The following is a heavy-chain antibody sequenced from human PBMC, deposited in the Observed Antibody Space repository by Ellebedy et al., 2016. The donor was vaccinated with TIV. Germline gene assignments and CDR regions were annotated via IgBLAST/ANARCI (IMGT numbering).Heavy chain of an antibody. J-gene: IGHJ4*02. D-gene: IGHD1-26*01. Sequence: ASVKVSCXASGYTFTTYCVTWVRQAPGQGLEWMGRISVYNEDTNYALKFHGRVRMTAGTSTNTVYMHLWGLTSDDSAIYYCARDQEIVGATELDHWGQGTLVTVSS. CDR2: ISVYNEDT. CDR3: ARDQEIVGATELDH. V-gene: IGHV1-18*04. CDR1: GYTFTTYC.